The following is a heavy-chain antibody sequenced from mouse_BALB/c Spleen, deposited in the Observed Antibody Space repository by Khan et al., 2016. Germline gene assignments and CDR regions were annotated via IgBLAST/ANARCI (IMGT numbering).Heavy chain of an antibody. Sequence: DLVKPGASVKLSCKAAGYTFTNYWINWIKQRPGQGLEWMGRIATGGGSIYSNEMFKGRATLTVDTSSSTAYIHISSLSSENSAVYSCVRRASMIYYYAMDYWGQGTSVTVSA. CDR1: GYTFTNYW. CDR2: IATGGGSI. CDR3: VRRASMIYYYAMDY. V-gene: IGHV1S41*01. J-gene: IGHJ4*01. D-gene: IGHD2-4*01.